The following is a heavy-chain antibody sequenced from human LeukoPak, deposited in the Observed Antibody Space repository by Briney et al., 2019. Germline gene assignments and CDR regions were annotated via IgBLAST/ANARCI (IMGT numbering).Heavy chain of an antibody. V-gene: IGHV3-21*01. CDR2: ISSSSSYI. J-gene: IGHJ4*02. D-gene: IGHD1-26*01. CDR3: AKSIYSGSYSALDY. CDR1: GFTFSSYS. Sequence: PGGSLRLSCAASGFTFSSYSMNWVRQAPGKGLEWVSSISSSSSYIYYADSVKGRFTISRDNAKNSLYLQMNSLRAEDTAVYYCAKSIYSGSYSALDYWGQGTLVTVSS.